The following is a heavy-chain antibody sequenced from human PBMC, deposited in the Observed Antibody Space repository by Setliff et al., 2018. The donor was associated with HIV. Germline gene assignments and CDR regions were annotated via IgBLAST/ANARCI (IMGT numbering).Heavy chain of an antibody. J-gene: IGHJ6*03. D-gene: IGHD2-2*01. V-gene: IGHV4-59*08. CDR1: GGSINTY. Sequence: LSLTCTVSGGSINTYWSWIRQPPGKGLEWLGYINYSGGTNYNPSLKSRATISLDTSKDQFSLKLTSVTAADTAVYYCTRHAGREYQLPHTYSYYMDVWGKGATVTVSS. CDR2: INYSGGT. CDR3: TRHAGREYQLPHTYSYYMDV.